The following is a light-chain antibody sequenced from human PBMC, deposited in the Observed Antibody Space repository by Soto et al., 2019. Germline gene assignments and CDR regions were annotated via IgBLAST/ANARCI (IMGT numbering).Light chain of an antibody. CDR1: QSISSW. CDR3: QQYNSYPGT. J-gene: IGKJ1*01. CDR2: KAS. V-gene: IGKV1-5*03. Sequence: DIQMTQSPSTLSASVGDRVTITCRASQSISSWLAWYQQKPGKAPKLLIYKASSLESGVPSRFSGRGSGTEFPLTLRSLEADDFATYYCQQYNSYPGTFGQGTKVEIK.